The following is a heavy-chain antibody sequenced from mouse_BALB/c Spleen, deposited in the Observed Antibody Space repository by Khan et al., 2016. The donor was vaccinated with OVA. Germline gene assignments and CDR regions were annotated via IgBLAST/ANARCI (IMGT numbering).Heavy chain of an antibody. V-gene: IGHV3-2*02. CDR3: ARVDGGDFDY. D-gene: IGHD2-3*01. CDR2: ISYSGNT. CDR1: GFSITSDYA. J-gene: IGHJ2*01. Sequence: EVELVESGPGLVKPSQSLSLTCTVTGFSITSDYAWNWIRQFPGNKLEWLGYISYSGNTKYNPSLKSRISVTRDTSKNQFFLQLNSVTTEDTATYYWARVDGGDFDYWGQGTTLTVAS.